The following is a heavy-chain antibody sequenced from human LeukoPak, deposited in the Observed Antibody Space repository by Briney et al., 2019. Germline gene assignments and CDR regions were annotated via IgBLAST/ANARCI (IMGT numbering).Heavy chain of an antibody. D-gene: IGHD3-22*01. J-gene: IGHJ5*02. CDR1: GYTFTSYY. V-gene: IGHV1-46*01. CDR3: ARGGYYDSSGYYYVYWFDP. Sequence: ASVKVSCKASGYTFTSYYMHWVRQAPGQGLEWMGIINPSGGSTGYAQKFQGRVTMTRDTSTSTVYMELSSLRSEDTAVYYCARGGYYDSSGYYYVYWFDPWGQGTLVTVSS. CDR2: INPSGGST.